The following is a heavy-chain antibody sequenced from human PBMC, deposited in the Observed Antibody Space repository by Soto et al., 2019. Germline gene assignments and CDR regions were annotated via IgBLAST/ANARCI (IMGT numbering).Heavy chain of an antibody. CDR2: IIPISGTA. Sequence: QVQLVQSGAEVKKPGSSVKVSCKASGGTFSSYAISWVRQAPGQGLEWMGGIIPISGTANYAQKFQGRVTITAEESTSTAYVELSILRSEDTAVYYCARSQGSSTSLEIYYYYYYGMDVWGQGTTVTVSS. V-gene: IGHV1-69*01. CDR1: GGTFSSYA. D-gene: IGHD2-2*01. J-gene: IGHJ6*02. CDR3: ARSQGSSTSLEIYYYYYYGMDV.